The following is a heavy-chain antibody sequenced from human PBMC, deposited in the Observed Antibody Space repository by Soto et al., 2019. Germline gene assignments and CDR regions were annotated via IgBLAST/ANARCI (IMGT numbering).Heavy chain of an antibody. D-gene: IGHD3-10*01. CDR3: ARRTRIGELLSWFDP. J-gene: IGHJ5*02. CDR1: GGSISSSSYY. Sequence: SETLSLTCTVSGGSISSSSYYWGWIRQPPGKGLEWIGSIYYSGSTYYNPSLKSRVTISVDTSKNQFPLKLSSVTAADTAVYYCARRTRIGELLSWFDPWGQGTLVTVSS. CDR2: IYYSGST. V-gene: IGHV4-39*01.